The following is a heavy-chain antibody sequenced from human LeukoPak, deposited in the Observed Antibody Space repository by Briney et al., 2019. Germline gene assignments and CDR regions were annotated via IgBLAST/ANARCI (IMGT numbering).Heavy chain of an antibody. D-gene: IGHD1-1*01. V-gene: IGHV3-7*01. CDR2: IKYDESEK. CDR1: GFTFSSFW. J-gene: IGHJ4*02. CDR3: ARITTNGYFEY. Sequence: GGSLRLSCAASGFTFSSFWMGWVRQAPGKGLEWVASIKYDESEKHHVDSVKGRFTISRDNAKNSLYLQMNSLRAEDSAVYFCARITTNGYFEYWGQGTLLTVSS.